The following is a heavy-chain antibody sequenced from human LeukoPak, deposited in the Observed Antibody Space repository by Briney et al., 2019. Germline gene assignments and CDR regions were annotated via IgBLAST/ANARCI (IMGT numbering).Heavy chain of an antibody. V-gene: IGHV3-48*03. CDR1: GFMFTIYE. CDR3: ARSNMDTAMITRSIGV. Sequence: GGSLRLSCEASGFMFTIYEMNWVRQAPGKGLEWISYITSNGRTTYYADSVKGRFTISRDNAKNSLYLQMDSLRAEDTAVYYCARSNMDTAMITRSIGVWGQGTLVTASS. D-gene: IGHD5-18*01. J-gene: IGHJ4*02. CDR2: ITSNGRTT.